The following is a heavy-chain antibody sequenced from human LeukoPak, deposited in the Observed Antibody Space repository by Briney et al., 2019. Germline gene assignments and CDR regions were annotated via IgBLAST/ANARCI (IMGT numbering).Heavy chain of an antibody. D-gene: IGHD1-7*01. V-gene: IGHV3-20*04. Sequence: GGPLRLSCTASGYTYEDYVMSWPPQVPGKALEWVSGINWNGGSTGYADSVKGRFTISRDNAKNSLYLQMSSLRAEDTALYYCARLSQCELIGAFFDYWGQGTLVTVSS. J-gene: IGHJ4*02. CDR1: GYTYEDYV. CDR2: INWNGGST. CDR3: ARLSQCELIGAFFDY.